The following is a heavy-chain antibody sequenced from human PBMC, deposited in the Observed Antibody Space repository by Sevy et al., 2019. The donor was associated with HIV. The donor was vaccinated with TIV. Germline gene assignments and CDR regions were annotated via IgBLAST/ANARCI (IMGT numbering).Heavy chain of an antibody. CDR2: LKSDVYGGTV. J-gene: IGHJ4*02. CDR1: GFTFGDYC. V-gene: IGHV3-49*04. Sequence: GGSLRLSCTASGFTFGDYCMSWVRQAPGKGLEWLAFLKSDVYGGTVDHAASVRGRFVISRDDSKTIAYLQMNDLKTEDTGVYYCTRWNAAQSIFDYWGQGALVTVSS. D-gene: IGHD1-1*01. CDR3: TRWNAAQSIFDY.